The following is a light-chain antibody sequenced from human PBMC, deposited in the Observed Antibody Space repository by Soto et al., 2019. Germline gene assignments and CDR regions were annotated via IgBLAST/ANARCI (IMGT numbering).Light chain of an antibody. CDR3: QQYNNWLMYT. V-gene: IGKV3-15*01. Sequence: EIVMTQSPGTLSVSPGERATLSCRASQSVNNYLAWYQKKPGQAPRLLIYGASTRATGIPARFSGSGSGTEFTLTISSLQSEDFAVYYCQQYNNWLMYTFGQGTKLEIK. CDR1: QSVNNY. CDR2: GAS. J-gene: IGKJ2*01.